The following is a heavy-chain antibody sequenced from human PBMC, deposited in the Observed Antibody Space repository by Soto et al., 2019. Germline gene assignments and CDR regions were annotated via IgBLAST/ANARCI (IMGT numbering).Heavy chain of an antibody. V-gene: IGHV3-7*01. Sequence: LRLSCGVSGFTFGSFWMGWVRQAPGKGLEWVANINQDGSERYYVDSVKGRFTISRDNPRNSLYLQMDSLRVEDTAVYFCARQIRGLTPNWFDPWGQGTLVTVS. CDR2: INQDGSER. CDR1: GFTFGSFW. J-gene: IGHJ5*02. CDR3: ARQIRGLTPNWFDP.